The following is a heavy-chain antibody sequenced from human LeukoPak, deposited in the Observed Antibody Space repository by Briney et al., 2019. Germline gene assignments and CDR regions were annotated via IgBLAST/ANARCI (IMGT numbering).Heavy chain of an antibody. Sequence: ASVKVSCKASGYTFTSYGISWVRQAPGQGLEWMGWISAYNGNTNYAQKLQGRVTMTTDTSTSTAYMELRSLRSDDTAVYYRAREISIVDPFDYWGQGTLVTVSS. V-gene: IGHV1-18*01. CDR2: ISAYNGNT. CDR3: AREISIVDPFDY. D-gene: IGHD5-12*01. CDR1: GYTFTSYG. J-gene: IGHJ4*02.